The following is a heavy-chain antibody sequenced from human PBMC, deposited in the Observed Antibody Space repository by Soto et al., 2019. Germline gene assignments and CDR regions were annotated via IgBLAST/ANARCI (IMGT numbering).Heavy chain of an antibody. D-gene: IGHD3-22*01. J-gene: IGHJ3*01. CDR3: ATRPLLPGAP. CDR2: IYSSGST. V-gene: IGHV3-53*01. CDR1: GFTFSSND. Sequence: EVQLVESGGGLIKPGGSLRLSCAASGFTFSSNDMNWVRQAPGKGLEWVSLIYSSGSTYYADSVKGRFTISRDNSKNTLYLQMSSLRAEDTAVYDCATRPLLPGAPWGQGTMVTVSS.